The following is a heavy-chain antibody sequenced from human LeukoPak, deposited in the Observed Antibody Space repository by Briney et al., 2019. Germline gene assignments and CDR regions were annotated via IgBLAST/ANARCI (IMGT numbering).Heavy chain of an antibody. D-gene: IGHD3-9*01. V-gene: IGHV3-23*01. CDR1: GFTFNNYA. CDR3: AKVTIEGGIVLQYSDWLRLGFDY. CDR2: INGSGGST. Sequence: PGGSLRLSCAASGFTFNNYAMSWVRQAPGKGLEWVSGINGSGGSTYYADSVKGRFTISRDNFKHTLYLQMNSLRAEDTAVYYCAKVTIEGGIVLQYSDWLRLGFDYWGQGTLVTVSS. J-gene: IGHJ4*02.